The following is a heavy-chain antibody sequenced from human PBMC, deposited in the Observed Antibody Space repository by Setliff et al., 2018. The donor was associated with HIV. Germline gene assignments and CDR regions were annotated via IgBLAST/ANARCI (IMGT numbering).Heavy chain of an antibody. CDR2: INHSGSP. CDR3: ARGLSFYDPGGFDY. V-gene: IGHV4-34*01. Sequence: SETLSLTCAVYGGSFSGYYWSWIRQPPGKGLEWIGEINHSGSPNYSPSLKSRVTISVDTSKNQFSLKLSSVTAADTAVYYCARGLSFYDPGGFDYWGQGTLVTV. J-gene: IGHJ4*02. D-gene: IGHD3-22*01. CDR1: GGSFSGYY.